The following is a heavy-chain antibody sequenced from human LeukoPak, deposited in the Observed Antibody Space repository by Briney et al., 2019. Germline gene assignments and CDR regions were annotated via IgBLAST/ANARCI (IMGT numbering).Heavy chain of an antibody. J-gene: IGHJ6*04. CDR3: ARVLRAAAGTLDV. CDR2: INHSGST. V-gene: IGHV4-34*01. D-gene: IGHD6-13*01. Sequence: SETLPLTCAVYGGSFSGYYWSWIRQPPGKGLEWIGEINHSGSTNYNPSLKSRVTISVDTSKNQFSLKLSSVTAADTAVYYCARVLRAAAGTLDVWGKGTTVTVSS. CDR1: GGSFSGYY.